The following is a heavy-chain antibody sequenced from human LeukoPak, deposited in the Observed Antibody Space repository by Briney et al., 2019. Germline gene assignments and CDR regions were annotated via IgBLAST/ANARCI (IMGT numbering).Heavy chain of an antibody. D-gene: IGHD3-3*01. CDR3: ARVTGKTIFGVVTRGGYFDY. Sequence: ASVKVSCKASGYTFTSYGISWVRQAPGQGLEWMGWISAYNGNTNYAQKLQGRVTVTTNTSTSTAYMELRSLRSDDTAVYHCARVTGKTIFGVVTRGGYFDYWGQGTLVTVSS. CDR2: ISAYNGNT. J-gene: IGHJ4*02. V-gene: IGHV1-18*01. CDR1: GYTFTSYG.